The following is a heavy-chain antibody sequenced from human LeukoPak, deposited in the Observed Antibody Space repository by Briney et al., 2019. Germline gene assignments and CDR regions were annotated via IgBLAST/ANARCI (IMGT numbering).Heavy chain of an antibody. CDR1: GFTFSSYE. CDR2: ISSSGSTI. J-gene: IGHJ6*04. D-gene: IGHD1-1*01. CDR3: ARDQLQYYYGMDV. Sequence: GGSLRLSCAASGFTFSSYEMNWVRQAPGKGLXXXSYISSSGSTIYYADSVKGRFTISRDNAKNSLYLQMNSLRAEDTAVYYCARDQLQYYYGMDVWGKGTTVTVSS. V-gene: IGHV3-48*03.